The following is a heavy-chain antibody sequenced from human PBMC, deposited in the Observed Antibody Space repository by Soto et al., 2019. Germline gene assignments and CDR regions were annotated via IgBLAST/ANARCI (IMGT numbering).Heavy chain of an antibody. CDR2: ISGSGGST. V-gene: IGHV3-23*01. J-gene: IGHJ6*03. CDR1: GFTFSSYA. Sequence: GGSLRLSCAASGFTFSSYAMSWVRQAPGKGLEWVSAISGSGGSTYYADSVKGRFTISRDNSKNTLYLQMNSLRAEDTAVYYCAKDLDGDSRGYYYYYMDVWGKGTTVTVSS. CDR3: AKDLDGDSRGYYYYYMDV. D-gene: IGHD4-17*01.